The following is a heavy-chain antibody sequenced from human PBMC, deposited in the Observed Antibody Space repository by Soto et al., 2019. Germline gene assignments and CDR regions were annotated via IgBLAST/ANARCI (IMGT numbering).Heavy chain of an antibody. CDR1: GGTFSTYP. J-gene: IGHJ5*02. D-gene: IGHD6-13*01. Sequence: QVQLVQSGAEVRMPGSSVTVSCKASGGTFSTYPINWVRQAPGQGLEWMGGIIPLFGTTNYAQKFKGRFTITADESTSTAYMELSSLRAEEAAVYYCARGATHGSSWYFWFDPWGQGTLVTVSS. CDR2: IIPLFGTT. CDR3: ARGATHGSSWYFWFDP. V-gene: IGHV1-69*01.